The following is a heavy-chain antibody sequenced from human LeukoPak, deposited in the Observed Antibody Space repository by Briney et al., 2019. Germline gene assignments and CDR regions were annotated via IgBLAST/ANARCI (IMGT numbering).Heavy chain of an antibody. V-gene: IGHV3-7*01. CDR2: INQDGREK. J-gene: IGHJ3*02. CDR1: GFALSNYW. CDR3: ARYGNGAWLAHYSFDI. Sequence: PGGSLRLSCAASGFALSNYWMSWVRQAPGKGLEWVANINQDGREKYFVDSVKGRFAMSRDNAMNSLYLQMNSLRAEDTAVYYCARYGNGAWLAHYSFDIWGQGTKVTVSS. D-gene: IGHD6-19*01.